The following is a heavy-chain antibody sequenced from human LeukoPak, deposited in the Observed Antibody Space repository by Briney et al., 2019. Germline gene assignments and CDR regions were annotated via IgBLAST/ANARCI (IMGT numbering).Heavy chain of an antibody. J-gene: IGHJ4*02. D-gene: IGHD1-14*01. Sequence: GGSLRLSCAASGFSFSNYAMDWVREAPGKGLEWVSVISAGGSPTFYADYVKGRFTISRDNSKNTLFLQMTSLRAEDTAMYYCATKANHLPVDCWGQGTLVTVSS. CDR2: ISAGGSPT. V-gene: IGHV3-23*01. CDR3: ATKANHLPVDC. CDR1: GFSFSNYA.